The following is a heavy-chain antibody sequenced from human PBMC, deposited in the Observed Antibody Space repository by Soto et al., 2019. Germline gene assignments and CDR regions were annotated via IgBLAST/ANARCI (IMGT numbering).Heavy chain of an antibody. CDR3: ASGNPYYYDSSGYHIGSLFDY. Sequence: QVQLVESGGGVVQPGRSLRLSCAASGFTFSSYAMHWVRQAPGKGLEWVAVISYDGSNKYYADSVKGRFTISRDNSKNTLYLQMDSLRAEDTAVYYCASGNPYYYDSSGYHIGSLFDYWGQGTLVTVSS. CDR2: ISYDGSNK. D-gene: IGHD3-22*01. J-gene: IGHJ4*02. V-gene: IGHV3-30-3*01. CDR1: GFTFSSYA.